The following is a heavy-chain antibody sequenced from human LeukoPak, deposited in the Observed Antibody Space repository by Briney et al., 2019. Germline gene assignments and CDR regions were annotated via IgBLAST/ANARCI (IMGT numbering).Heavy chain of an antibody. D-gene: IGHD3-16*01. CDR1: GFTFSSYE. Sequence: GGSLRLSCAASGFTFSSYEMNWVRQAPGKGLEWVSYISSSGSTIYYTDSVKGRFTISRDNSKNTVSLQMNSLRGEDTAVYYCAKDDAWGRYKDWGQGTLVTVSS. J-gene: IGHJ1*01. CDR3: AKDDAWGRYKD. V-gene: IGHV3-48*03. CDR2: ISSSGSTI.